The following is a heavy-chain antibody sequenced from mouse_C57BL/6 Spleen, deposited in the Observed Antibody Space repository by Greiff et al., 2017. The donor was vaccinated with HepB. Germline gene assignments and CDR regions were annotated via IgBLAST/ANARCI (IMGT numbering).Heavy chain of an antibody. J-gene: IGHJ2*01. CDR1: GFTFSDYG. CDR2: ISSGSSTI. CDR3: ARPYDYDGYFDY. D-gene: IGHD2-4*01. V-gene: IGHV5-17*01. Sequence: EVMLVESGGGLVKPGGSLKLSCAASGFTFSDYGMHWVRQAPEKGLEWVAYISSGSSTIYYADTVKGRFTISRDNAKNTLFLQMTSLRSEDTAMYYCARPYDYDGYFDYWGQGTTLTVSS.